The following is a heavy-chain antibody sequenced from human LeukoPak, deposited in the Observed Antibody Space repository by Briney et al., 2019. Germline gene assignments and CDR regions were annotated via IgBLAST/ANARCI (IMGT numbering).Heavy chain of an antibody. D-gene: IGHD3-10*01. CDR1: GGSFSDYH. CDR2: INHSGNT. V-gene: IGHV4-34*01. Sequence: PSETLSLTCGISGGSFSDYHWTWIRQPPEKGLEWIGEINHSGNTNYNPSLKSRVTISVDTSKNQFSLSLSSVTAADTAVYYCARDAPQYYYGSGSYDPDDYWGQGTLVTVSS. J-gene: IGHJ4*02. CDR3: ARDAPQYYYGSGSYDPDDY.